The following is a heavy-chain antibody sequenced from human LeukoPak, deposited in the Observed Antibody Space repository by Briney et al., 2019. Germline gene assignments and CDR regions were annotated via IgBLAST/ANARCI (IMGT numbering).Heavy chain of an antibody. CDR2: ISSSSSYI. CDR3: ARVGVGTVAGNYFDD. CDR1: GFTFSSYS. J-gene: IGHJ4*02. V-gene: IGHV3-21*04. D-gene: IGHD6-19*01. Sequence: GGSLRLSCAASGFTFSSYSMNWVRQAPGKGLEWVSSISSSSSYIYYADSVKGRFTISRHSSENTLHLQMNSLRPEDTAVYYCARVGVGTVAGNYFDDWGQGTLVTVSS.